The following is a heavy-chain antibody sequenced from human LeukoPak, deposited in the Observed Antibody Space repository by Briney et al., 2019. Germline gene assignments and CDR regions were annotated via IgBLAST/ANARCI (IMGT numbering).Heavy chain of an antibody. J-gene: IGHJ4*02. CDR3: AKAQGYSSGNYFDY. CDR2: ISGSGGST. Sequence: GGSLRLSCAASGFTFSSYAMSWVRQAPGKGLEWVPAISGSGGSTYYADSVKGRFTISRDNSKNTLYLQMNSLRAEDTAVYYCAKAQGYSSGNYFDYWGQGTLVTVSS. CDR1: GFTFSSYA. D-gene: IGHD6-19*01. V-gene: IGHV3-23*01.